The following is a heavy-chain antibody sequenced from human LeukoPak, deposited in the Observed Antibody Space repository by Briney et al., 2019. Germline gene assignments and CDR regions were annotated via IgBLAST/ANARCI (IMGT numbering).Heavy chain of an antibody. J-gene: IGHJ4*02. CDR3: ARGRIRYDFWSGYYK. Sequence: ASVKVSCKASGGTFSSYAISWVRQAPGQGLEWMGGIIPIFGTANYAQKFQGRVTITADESTSTAYMELSSLRSEDTAVYYCARGRIRYDFWSGYYKWGQGTLVTVSS. V-gene: IGHV1-69*13. CDR2: IIPIFGTA. D-gene: IGHD3-3*01. CDR1: GGTFSSYA.